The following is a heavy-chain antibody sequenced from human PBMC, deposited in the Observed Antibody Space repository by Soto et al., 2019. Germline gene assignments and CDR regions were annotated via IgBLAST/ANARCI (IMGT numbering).Heavy chain of an antibody. Sequence: SETLSLTCTVSGGSISSGDYYWSWIRQPPGKGLEWIGYIYYSGSTYYNPSLKSRVTISVDTSKNQFSLKLSSVTAADTAVYYCAREAIVVVIPEYGMDVWGQGTTVTVPS. CDR1: GGSISSGDYY. V-gene: IGHV4-30-4*01. D-gene: IGHD3-22*01. CDR3: AREAIVVVIPEYGMDV. J-gene: IGHJ6*02. CDR2: IYYSGST.